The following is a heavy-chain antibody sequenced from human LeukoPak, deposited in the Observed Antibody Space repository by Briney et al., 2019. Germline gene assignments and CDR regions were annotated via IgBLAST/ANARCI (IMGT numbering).Heavy chain of an antibody. CDR3: AKDKYEYDTSGFYPLDY. J-gene: IGHJ4*02. CDR1: GFTFSSYA. Sequence: GGSLTLSCAASGFTFSSYAMSWLRQAPGTGLEWVSSLSGSGYSAYYADSVKGRFTTSRDNSKTTMHLQMNRLRAEDTAIYYCAKDKYEYDTSGFYPLDYWGQGTLVTVSS. V-gene: IGHV3-23*01. D-gene: IGHD3-22*01. CDR2: LSGSGYSA.